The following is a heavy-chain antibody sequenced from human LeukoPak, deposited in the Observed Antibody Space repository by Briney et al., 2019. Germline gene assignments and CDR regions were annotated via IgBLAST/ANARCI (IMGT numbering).Heavy chain of an antibody. Sequence: PGGSLRLSCAASGFTFSSYGMHWVRQAPGKGVEWVAVISYDGSNQYHADSVKGRFTLSRDNAKNTLYLQMNSLRAEDTAVYYCAKQGPYDSSAYVFDYWGQGTLVTVSS. CDR2: ISYDGSNQ. D-gene: IGHD3-22*01. J-gene: IGHJ4*02. V-gene: IGHV3-30*18. CDR3: AKQGPYDSSAYVFDY. CDR1: GFTFSSYG.